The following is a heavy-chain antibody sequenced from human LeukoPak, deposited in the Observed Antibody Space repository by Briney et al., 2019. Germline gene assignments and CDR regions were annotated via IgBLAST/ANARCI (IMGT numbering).Heavy chain of an antibody. D-gene: IGHD3-10*01. CDR1: GGSISSYY. CDR2: IYYSGST. J-gene: IGHJ6*02. V-gene: IGHV4-59*12. CDR3: ARDLSRRFGEGDGMDV. Sequence: SETLSLTCTVSGGSISSYYWSWIRQPPGKGLEWIGYIYYSGSTYYNPSLKSRVTISVDTSKNQFSLKLSSVTAADTAVYYCARDLSRRFGEGDGMDVWGQGTTVTVSS.